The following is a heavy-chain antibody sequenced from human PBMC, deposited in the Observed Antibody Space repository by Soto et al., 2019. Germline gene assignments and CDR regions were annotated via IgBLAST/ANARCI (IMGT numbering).Heavy chain of an antibody. J-gene: IGHJ4*02. CDR3: AIGGGVYYFDY. V-gene: IGHV4-59*01. D-gene: IGHD2-8*02. CDR1: GGSISSYY. Sequence: SETMRLTCTGSGGSISSYYWSWMRQPPGKGLEWIGYIYYSGITDYNPSLKSRVTISVDTSKSQFSLKLSSVTAADTAVYYCAIGGGVYYFDYWGQGTLVTIS. CDR2: IYYSGIT.